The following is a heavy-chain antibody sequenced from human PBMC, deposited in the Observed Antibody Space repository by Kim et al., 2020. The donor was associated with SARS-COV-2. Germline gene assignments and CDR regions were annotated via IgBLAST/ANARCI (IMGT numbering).Heavy chain of an antibody. V-gene: IGHV5-51*01. Sequence: GESLKISCKGSGYSFTSYWIGWVRQMPGKGLEWMGIIYPGDSDTRYSPSFQGQVTISADKSISTAYLQWSSLKASDTAMYYCARSLSSSWYNGYYYGMDVWGQGTTVTVSS. J-gene: IGHJ6*02. CDR1: GYSFTSYW. CDR3: ARSLSSSWYNGYYYGMDV. CDR2: IYPGDSDT. D-gene: IGHD6-13*01.